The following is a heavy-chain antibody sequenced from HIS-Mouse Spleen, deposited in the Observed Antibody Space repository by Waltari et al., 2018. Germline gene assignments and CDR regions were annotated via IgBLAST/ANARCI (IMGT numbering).Heavy chain of an antibody. D-gene: IGHD2-15*01. V-gene: IGHV3-74*01. CDR1: GFTFSSYW. J-gene: IGHJ4*02. CDR3: ARGVGYCSGGSCYFDY. CDR2: INSDGSST. Sequence: EVQLVESGGGLVQPGGSLRLSCAASGFTFSSYWMHWVRQAQGKGLVGVSRINSDGSSTSYADSVKGRFTISRDNAKNTLYLQMNSLRAEDTAVYYCARGVGYCSGGSCYFDYWGQGTLVTVSS.